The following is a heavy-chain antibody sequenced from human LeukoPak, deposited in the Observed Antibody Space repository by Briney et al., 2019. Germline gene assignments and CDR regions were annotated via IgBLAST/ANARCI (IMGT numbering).Heavy chain of an antibody. CDR3: AKGADGDYRTDAFDI. V-gene: IGHV3-9*03. D-gene: IGHD4-17*01. J-gene: IGHJ3*02. CDR1: GFTFDDYA. CDR2: ISWNSGSI. Sequence: PGGSLRLSCAASGFTFDDYAMHWVRQAPGKGLEWVSGISWNSGSIGYADSVKGRFTISRDNAKNSLYLQMNSLRAEDMALYYCAKGADGDYRTDAFDIWGQGTMVTVSS.